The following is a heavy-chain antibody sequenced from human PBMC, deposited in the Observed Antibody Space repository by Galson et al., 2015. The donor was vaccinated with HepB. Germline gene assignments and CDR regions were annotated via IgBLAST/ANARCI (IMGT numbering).Heavy chain of an antibody. D-gene: IGHD4-17*01. CDR1: GYTFTNYA. CDR2: INAGTGNT. CDR3: AKEGNTVTTVRLFDY. Sequence: SVKVSCKASGYTFTNYAMHWVRQAPGQRLEWMGWINAGTGNTKYSQKFQGRVTITSDTSATTAYMELSSLRSEDTAVYYCAKEGNTVTTVRLFDYWGQGTLVTVSS. J-gene: IGHJ4*02. V-gene: IGHV1-3*01.